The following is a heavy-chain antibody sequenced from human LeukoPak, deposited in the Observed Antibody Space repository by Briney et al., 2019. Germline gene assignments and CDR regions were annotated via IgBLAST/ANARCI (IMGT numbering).Heavy chain of an antibody. CDR3: ARTTSHYYDSGVYYYVDY. CDR2: SYYSGST. D-gene: IGHD3-22*01. J-gene: IGHJ4*02. Sequence: SETLSLTCTVSVGSISSYYWSWIRQPPGKGLEWIGFSYYSGSTNYNPSLKSRVTISVDTSKNQFSLKLSSVTAADTAVYYCARTTSHYYDSGVYYYVDYWGQGTLVTVSS. CDR1: VGSISSYY. V-gene: IGHV4-59*01.